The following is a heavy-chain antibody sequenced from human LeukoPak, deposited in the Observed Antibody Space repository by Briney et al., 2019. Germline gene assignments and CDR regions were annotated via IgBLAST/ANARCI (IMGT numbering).Heavy chain of an antibody. D-gene: IGHD3-10*01. CDR3: ARVRLGGPPSKYYYYYGMDV. J-gene: IGHJ6*02. CDR1: GGSISSYY. CDR2: IYYSGST. Sequence: SETLSLTCTDSGGSISSYYWSWIRQPPGKGLEWIGYIYYSGSTNYNPSLKSRVTISVDTSKNQFSLKLSSVTAADTAVYYCARVRLGGPPSKYYYYYGMDVWGQGTTVTVSS. V-gene: IGHV4-59*01.